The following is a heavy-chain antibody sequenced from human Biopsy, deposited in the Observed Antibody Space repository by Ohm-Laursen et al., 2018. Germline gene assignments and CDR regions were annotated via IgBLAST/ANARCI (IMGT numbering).Heavy chain of an antibody. CDR1: GYAFDTDG. Sequence: ASVKVSCKTSGYAFDTDGITWVRQAPGQGLEWMGWVSGYNGNTNYAQELQGRVTMTIDTSTSTVYMELRSLTSDDTAVYYCATDAVGGLAVFGGQGTLVTVSS. D-gene: IGHD3-16*01. J-gene: IGHJ4*02. V-gene: IGHV1-18*01. CDR3: ATDAVGGLAVF. CDR2: VSGYNGNT.